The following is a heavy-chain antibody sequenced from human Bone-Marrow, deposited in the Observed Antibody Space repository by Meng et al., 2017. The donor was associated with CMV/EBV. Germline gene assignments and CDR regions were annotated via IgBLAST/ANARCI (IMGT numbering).Heavy chain of an antibody. CDR3: AKAPTAGPDY. Sequence: GESLKISCAASGFTFSSYWMHWVRQAPGKGLVWVSRINSDGSSTSYADSVKGRFTISRDNAKNTLYLQMNSLRAEDTAVYYCAKAPTAGPDYWGQGTLVTVSS. CDR1: GFTFSSYW. D-gene: IGHD6-13*01. CDR2: INSDGSST. J-gene: IGHJ4*02. V-gene: IGHV3-74*01.